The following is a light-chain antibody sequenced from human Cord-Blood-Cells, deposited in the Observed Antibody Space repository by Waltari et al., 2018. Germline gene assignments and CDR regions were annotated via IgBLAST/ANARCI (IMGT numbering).Light chain of an antibody. CDR3: MQGTHWPPT. V-gene: IGKV2-30*01. CDR2: KVS. J-gene: IGKJ2*01. CDR1: QSLVYSDGNTY. Sequence: VVMTKSPLSLPVTLGQPASISCSSRQSLVYSDGNTYLNWFQQRPGQSPRRLIYKVSNRDSGVPDRFSGSGSGTDFTLKISRVEAEDVGVYYCMQGTHWPPTFGQGTKLEIK.